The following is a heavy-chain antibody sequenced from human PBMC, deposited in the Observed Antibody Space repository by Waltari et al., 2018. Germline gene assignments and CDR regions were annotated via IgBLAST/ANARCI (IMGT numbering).Heavy chain of an antibody. J-gene: IGHJ4*02. Sequence: EVQLVQSGAEVKKPGATVKISCKASGYTFTDYYMHWVQQAPGKGLAWMGRVDTEDGETIDAEKFQGRVTITADTSTDTAYMELSSLRSEDTAVYYCATAPYYDFWDYWGQGTLVTVSS. CDR1: GYTFTDYY. V-gene: IGHV1-69-2*01. CDR2: VDTEDGET. D-gene: IGHD3-3*01. CDR3: ATAPYYDFWDY.